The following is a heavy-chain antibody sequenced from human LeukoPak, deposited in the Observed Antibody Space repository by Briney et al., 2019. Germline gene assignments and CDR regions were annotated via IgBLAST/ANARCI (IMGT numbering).Heavy chain of an antibody. CDR1: GGTFSSYT. CDR2: IIPNFGTP. Sequence: ASVKVSCKASGGTFSSYTISWVRQAPGQGLEWMGGIIPNFGTPNYAQKFQGRVTITADKSTSTAYMELSSLRSEDTAVYYCARVLITSANWFDPWGQGTLVTVPS. J-gene: IGHJ5*02. D-gene: IGHD1-14*01. V-gene: IGHV1-69*06. CDR3: ARVLITSANWFDP.